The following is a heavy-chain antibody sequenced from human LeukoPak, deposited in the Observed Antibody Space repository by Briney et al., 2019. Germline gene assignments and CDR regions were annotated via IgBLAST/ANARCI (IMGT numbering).Heavy chain of an antibody. D-gene: IGHD6-13*01. J-gene: IGHJ4*02. Sequence: SGGSLRLSCAASGFTFSDAWMNWVRQAPGKGLEWVSAISGSGGSTYYADSVKGRFTISRDNSKNTLYLQMNSLRAEDTAVYYCAKFGIAAAGTLRDWDHFDYWGQGTLVTVSS. CDR3: AKFGIAAAGTLRDWDHFDY. CDR2: ISGSGGST. V-gene: IGHV3-23*01. CDR1: GFTFSDAW.